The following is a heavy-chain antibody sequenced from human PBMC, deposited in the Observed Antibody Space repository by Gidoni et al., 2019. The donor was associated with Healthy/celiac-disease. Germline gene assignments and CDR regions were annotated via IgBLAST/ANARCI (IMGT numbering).Heavy chain of an antibody. CDR3: TRDWEKDYFFDY. CDR1: GFTLGDYA. Sequence: EVQLVESGGGLVKPGRSLRRSCTASGFTLGDYAMSWFRQAPGKGLEWVGFIRSKAYGGTTEYAASVKGRFTISRDDSKSIAYLQMNSLKTEDTAVYYCTRDWEKDYFFDYWGQGTLVTVSS. CDR2: IRSKAYGGTT. V-gene: IGHV3-49*05. D-gene: IGHD1-26*01. J-gene: IGHJ4*02.